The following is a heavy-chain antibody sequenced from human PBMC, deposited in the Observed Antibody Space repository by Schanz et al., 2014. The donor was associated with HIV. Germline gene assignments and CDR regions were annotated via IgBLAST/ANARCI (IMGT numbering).Heavy chain of an antibody. CDR2: ISWNSGSI. Sequence: EVQLVESGGGLVQPGRSLRLSCAASGFTFDDYAMHWVRQAPGKGLEWVSGISWNSGSIGYADSVKGRLTISRDNSENTLYLQMNSLRAEDTAVYYCASPLLYDSLDVWGQGTTVTVSS. CDR1: GFTFDDYA. D-gene: IGHD3-22*01. V-gene: IGHV3-9*01. J-gene: IGHJ6*02. CDR3: ASPLLYDSLDV.